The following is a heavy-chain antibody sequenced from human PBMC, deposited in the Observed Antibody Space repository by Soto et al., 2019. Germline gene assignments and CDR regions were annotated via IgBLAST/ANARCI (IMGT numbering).Heavy chain of an antibody. CDR2: TYYTTKWYY. CDR3: GRLRGNCCLDS. CDR1: GDSVSSNHAT. Sequence: SQTLSLTCAISGDSVSSNHATWDWIRQSPSRGLEWLGRTYYTTKWYYDYALSVKSRITITPDTSNNQLSLQLNSVTPDDTAVYNCGRLRGNCCLDSWGKGTLVTVSS. J-gene: IGHJ5*01. V-gene: IGHV6-1*01. D-gene: IGHD1-1*01.